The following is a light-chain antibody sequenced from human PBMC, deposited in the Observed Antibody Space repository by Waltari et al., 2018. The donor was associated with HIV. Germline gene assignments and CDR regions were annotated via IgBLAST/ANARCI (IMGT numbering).Light chain of an antibody. CDR1: QTVGRNY. CDR2: GAS. CDR3: QQYAGSPLT. Sequence: IVMTQSPGTLSLSPGEGATLSCRASQTVGRNYLAWYQQKRGQAPRLLIYGASSRATGIPDRFSGSGSVTDFTLTISRLEPEDFAVYYCQQYAGSPLTFGQGTKLEIK. V-gene: IGKV3-20*01. J-gene: IGKJ2*01.